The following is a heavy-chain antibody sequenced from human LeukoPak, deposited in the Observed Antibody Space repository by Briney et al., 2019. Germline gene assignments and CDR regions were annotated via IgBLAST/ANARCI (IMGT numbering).Heavy chain of an antibody. Sequence: SETLSLTCTVSGGSISSGDYYWSWIRQPPGKGLEWIGSIYHSGSTYYNPSLKSRVTISVDTSKNQFSLKLSSVTAADTAVYYCARRGNSPEYYFDYWGQGTLVTVSS. V-gene: IGHV4-39*07. CDR2: IYHSGST. CDR1: GGSISSGDYY. J-gene: IGHJ4*02. CDR3: ARRGNSPEYYFDY. D-gene: IGHD4-23*01.